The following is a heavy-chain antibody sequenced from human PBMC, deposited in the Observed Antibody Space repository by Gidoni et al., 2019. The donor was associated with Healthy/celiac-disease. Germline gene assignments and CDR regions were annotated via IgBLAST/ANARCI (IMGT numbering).Heavy chain of an antibody. CDR2: ISYDGSNK. V-gene: IGHV3-30*04. D-gene: IGHD1-26*01. Sequence: QVQLVESGGGVVQPGRSLRLSCAASGFTFSSYAMHWVRQAPGKGLEWVAVISYDGSNKYYADSVKGRFTISRDNSKNTLYLQMNSLRAEDTAVYYCARTNSIVGASYYFDYWGQGTLVTVSS. CDR3: ARTNSIVGASYYFDY. CDR1: GFTFSSYA. J-gene: IGHJ4*02.